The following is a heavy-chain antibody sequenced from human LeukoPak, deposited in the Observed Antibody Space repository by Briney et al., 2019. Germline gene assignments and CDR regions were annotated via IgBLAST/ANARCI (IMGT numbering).Heavy chain of an antibody. CDR1: GFTFSSYG. V-gene: IGHV3-30*02. J-gene: IGHJ2*01. D-gene: IGHD2-21*01. CDR2: IRYDGSNK. CDR3: ARVGDPRYWYFDL. Sequence: GGSLRLSCAASGFTFSSYGMHWVRQAPGKGLEWVAFIRYDGSNKYYADSVKGRFTISRDNSKNTLNLLMNSLRAEDTAVYYCARVGDPRYWYFDLWGRGTLVTVSS.